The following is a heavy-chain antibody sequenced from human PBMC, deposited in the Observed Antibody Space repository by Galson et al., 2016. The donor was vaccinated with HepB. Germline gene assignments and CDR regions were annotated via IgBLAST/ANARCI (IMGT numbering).Heavy chain of an antibody. Sequence: SETLSLTCTVSGDSISRYYWSWIRQPPGKGLEWIAYIYDTGSTKYNPSLKSRVTISVDTSKNQLSLKLSSVTAADTAVYYCASGMVIQGVIYYFDYWGQGTLVTVSS. CDR3: ASGMVIQGVIYYFDY. J-gene: IGHJ4*02. D-gene: IGHD3-3*01. CDR2: IYDTGST. V-gene: IGHV4-59*08. CDR1: GDSISRYY.